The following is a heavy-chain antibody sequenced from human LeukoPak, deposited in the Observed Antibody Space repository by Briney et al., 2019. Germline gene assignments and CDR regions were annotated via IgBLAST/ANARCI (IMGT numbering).Heavy chain of an antibody. CDR3: ARDAFRDIVVVVAPHLDY. J-gene: IGHJ4*02. CDR1: GYTFTSYY. V-gene: IGHV1-46*01. Sequence: GASVKVSCKASGYTFTSYYMHWVRQAPGQGLEWMGIINPSGGSTSYAQKFQGRVTMTRDMSTSTVYMELSSLRSEDTAVYYCARDAFRDIVVVVAPHLDYWGQGTLVTVSS. CDR2: INPSGGST. D-gene: IGHD2-15*01.